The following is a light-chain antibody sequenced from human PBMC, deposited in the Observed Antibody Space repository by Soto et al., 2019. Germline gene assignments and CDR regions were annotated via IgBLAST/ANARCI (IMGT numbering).Light chain of an antibody. CDR3: QQYGTSLGT. V-gene: IGKV3-20*01. J-gene: IGKJ5*01. Sequence: IVLTQSPGTLSLSPGERATLSCRASQSVNSNHLAWYQQRPGQAPRLLIYGASIRATGIPDRFSGSVFGTDFTLTISRLEPEDFAVFYCQQYGTSLGTFGQGTRLEIK. CDR2: GAS. CDR1: QSVNSNH.